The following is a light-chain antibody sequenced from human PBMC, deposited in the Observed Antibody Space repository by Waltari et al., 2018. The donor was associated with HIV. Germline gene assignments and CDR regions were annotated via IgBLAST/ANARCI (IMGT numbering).Light chain of an antibody. V-gene: IGKV1-9*01. CDR1: QSISSY. Sequence: DIQLTQSPSFLSASVGDRVTITCRASQSISSYLAWYQQKPGKAPKLLIYAASTLQSGVPSRFSGSGSGTEFTLTISSLQPEDFATYYCQQLNSYPLFGQGTKVEIK. CDR3: QQLNSYPL. CDR2: AAS. J-gene: IGKJ1*01.